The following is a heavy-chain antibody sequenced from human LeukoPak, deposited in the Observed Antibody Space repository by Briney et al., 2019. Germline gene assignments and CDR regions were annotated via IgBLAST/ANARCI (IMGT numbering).Heavy chain of an antibody. CDR2: IKQDGSEK. D-gene: IGHD6-6*01. CDR3: AREDSSSSPPMDV. J-gene: IGHJ6*03. Sequence: ETLSLTCAVYGGSFSGYYWSWVRQAPGKGLEWVANIKQDGSEKSYVDSVKGRFTISRDNAKNSLYLQMNSLRAEDTAVYYCAREDSSSSPPMDVWGKGTTVTVSS. CDR1: GGSFSGYY. V-gene: IGHV3-7*01.